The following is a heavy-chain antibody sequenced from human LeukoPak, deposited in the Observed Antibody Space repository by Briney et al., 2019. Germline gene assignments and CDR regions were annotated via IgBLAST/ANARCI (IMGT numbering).Heavy chain of an antibody. D-gene: IGHD5-12*01. CDR3: ARGASLVAGISPDAFDI. J-gene: IGHJ3*02. CDR2: IYPGGRT. V-gene: IGHV3-53*05. CDR1: GFTFSSNY. Sequence: GGSLRLSCAASGFTFSSNYMSWVRQAPGKGLEWVSVIYPGGRTYYADSVKGRFTISRDNSKNTLYLQMNSLRIEDTAMYYCARGASLVAGISPDAFDIWGQGTRVTVSS.